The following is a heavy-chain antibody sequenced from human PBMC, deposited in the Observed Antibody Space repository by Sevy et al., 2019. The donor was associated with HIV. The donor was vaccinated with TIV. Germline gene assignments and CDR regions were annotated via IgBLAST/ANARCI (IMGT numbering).Heavy chain of an antibody. Sequence: GGSLRLPCTASGFTLSDYNMNWVRQAPGKGLEWVAYSSRSGNRIFYVDSVKGRFTISRDNAKNSLSLQMNNLSAEDTAIYYCARERFLELDYYYGLDVWGQGTAVTVSS. CDR1: GFTLSDYN. CDR3: ARERFLELDYYYGLDV. V-gene: IGHV3-48*03. J-gene: IGHJ6*02. D-gene: IGHD3-3*01. CDR2: SSRSGNRI.